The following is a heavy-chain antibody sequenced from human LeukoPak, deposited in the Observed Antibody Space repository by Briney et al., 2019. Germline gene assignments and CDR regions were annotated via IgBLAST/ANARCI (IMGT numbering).Heavy chain of an antibody. Sequence: SETLSLTCTVSGGSISSYYWSWIRQPPGKGLEWIGYIYTSGSTNYNPSLKSRVTISVDTSKNQFSLKLSSVTAADTAVYYCARTTYSNSWYGVLYYFDYWGQGTLVTVSS. D-gene: IGHD6-13*01. CDR3: ARTTYSNSWYGVLYYFDY. V-gene: IGHV4-4*09. CDR1: GGSISSYY. CDR2: IYTSGST. J-gene: IGHJ4*02.